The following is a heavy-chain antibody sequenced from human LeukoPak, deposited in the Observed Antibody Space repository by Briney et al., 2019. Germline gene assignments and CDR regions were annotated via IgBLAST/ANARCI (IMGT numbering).Heavy chain of an antibody. V-gene: IGHV2-5*05. CDR2: NYWHVND. D-gene: IGHD3-9*01. CDR3: GHSSCDILTGPFDY. Sequence: SGPTLVKPTQTLTLTCTVSGFSLSSRGVGVGWIRKPPVNATEWLALNYWHVNDRFAPSLNSTLTIIKDNSKNQVVLTMTNLYPVDTAIYYCGHSSCDILTGPFDYWGRGTLVSVCS. CDR1: GFSLSSRGVG. J-gene: IGHJ4*02.